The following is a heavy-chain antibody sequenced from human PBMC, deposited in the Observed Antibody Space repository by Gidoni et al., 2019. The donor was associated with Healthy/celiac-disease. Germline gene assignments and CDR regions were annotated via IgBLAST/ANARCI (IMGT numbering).Heavy chain of an antibody. J-gene: IGHJ4*02. CDR1: GFTFGDYA. V-gene: IGHV3-49*04. Sequence: EVQLVESGGGLVQPGRSLRLSCTASGFTFGDYAMSWVRQAPGKGLEWVGFIRSKAYGGTTEYAASVKGRFTISRDDSKSIAYLQMNGLKTEDTTVYYCTRDGSGSYPGFDYWGQGTLVTVSS. D-gene: IGHD1-26*01. CDR3: TRDGSGSYPGFDY. CDR2: IRSKAYGGTT.